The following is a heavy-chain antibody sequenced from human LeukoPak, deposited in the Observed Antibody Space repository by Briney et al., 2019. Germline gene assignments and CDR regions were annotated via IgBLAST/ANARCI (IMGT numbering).Heavy chain of an antibody. Sequence: ASVKVSCKASGYTFIDYNMHWVRQAPGQGLEWMGWINPNSGGPKYAQRFQGRVTMTRYTSISTAFMEQSRLTSYDTAVYYCAGGVLAGYDCSGYRFYSRFDPWGQGTLVIVSS. D-gene: IGHD3-22*01. CDR3: AGGVLAGYDCSGYRFYSRFDP. CDR2: INPNSGGP. V-gene: IGHV1-2*02. CDR1: GYTFIDYN. J-gene: IGHJ5*02.